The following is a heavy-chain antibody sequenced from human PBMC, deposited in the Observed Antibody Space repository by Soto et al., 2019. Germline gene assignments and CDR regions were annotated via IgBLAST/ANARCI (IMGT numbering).Heavy chain of an antibody. V-gene: IGHV4-34*01. CDR2: INQSGST. Sequence: QVQLQQWGAGLLRPSETLSLTCAVYGGSFSGYYWSWIRQPPGKGLEWIGEINQSGSTNYNPSLNSRVTVSVDTSKNQFSLKLSSVTAADTAVYYCARVAQIDYYDSSGYYSDWGQGTLVTVSS. J-gene: IGHJ4*01. CDR1: GGSFSGYY. CDR3: ARVAQIDYYDSSGYYSD. D-gene: IGHD3-22*01.